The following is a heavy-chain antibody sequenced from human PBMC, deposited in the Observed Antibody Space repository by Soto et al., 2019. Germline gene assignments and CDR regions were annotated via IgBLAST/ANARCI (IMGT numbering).Heavy chain of an antibody. D-gene: IGHD2-21*02. J-gene: IGHJ4*02. V-gene: IGHV1-58*02. Sequence: QMQVVQSGPEVKQPGTSVKVSCMTSGFTFTNSAIQWVRQARGQHLEWIGWIIVGNGHTNYAQKLQERVTITRDMTIXTAYMELSGLTSEDTAVYYCAAELYSGGACCHFDHWGQGALVTVSS. CDR3: AAELYSGGACCHFDH. CDR1: GFTFTNSA. CDR2: IIVGNGHT.